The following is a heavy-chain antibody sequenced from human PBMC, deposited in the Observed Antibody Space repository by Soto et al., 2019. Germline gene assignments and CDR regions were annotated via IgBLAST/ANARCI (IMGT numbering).Heavy chain of an antibody. CDR1: GYTFTSYA. J-gene: IGHJ4*02. CDR2: INAGNNNI. D-gene: IGHD3-9*01. Sequence: ASVKVSCKASGYTFTSYAMHWVRQAPGQRLEWMGWINAGNNNIKYLQKFQGRVTITRDTSASTAYMELSSLRSEDTAVYYCAAQGLRYFDWLLRDWGQGTLVTVSS. V-gene: IGHV1-3*01. CDR3: AAQGLRYFDWLLRD.